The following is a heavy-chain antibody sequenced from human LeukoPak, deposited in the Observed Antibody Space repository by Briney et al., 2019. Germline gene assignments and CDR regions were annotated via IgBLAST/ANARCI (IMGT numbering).Heavy chain of an antibody. CDR3: ARIRDGYNDAYDI. J-gene: IGHJ3*02. CDR1: GYTFTKYY. V-gene: IGHV1-46*01. CDR2: INPGGDNT. D-gene: IGHD5-24*01. Sequence: AAPVTVSCKASGYTFTKYYIHWVRQAPGQGLEWMGLINPGGDNTNYAQNFQGRVTMTRDTSTSTVYMEVSSLRSEDTAIYYCARIRDGYNDAYDIWGQGTVVTVPS.